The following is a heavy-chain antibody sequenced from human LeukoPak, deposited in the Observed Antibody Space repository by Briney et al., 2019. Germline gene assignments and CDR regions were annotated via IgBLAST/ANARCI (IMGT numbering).Heavy chain of an antibody. V-gene: IGHV3-21*01. CDR1: GFTFSSYS. D-gene: IGHD5-18*01. CDR3: ARARYSYAAGAFDI. J-gene: IGHJ3*02. CDR2: ISSSNSYI. Sequence: GSLRLSCAASGFTFSSYSMNWVRQAPGKGLEWVSSISSSNSYIYYADSVKGRFTISRDNAKNSLYLQMNSLRAEDTAVYYCARARYSYAAGAFDIWGQGTMVTVSS.